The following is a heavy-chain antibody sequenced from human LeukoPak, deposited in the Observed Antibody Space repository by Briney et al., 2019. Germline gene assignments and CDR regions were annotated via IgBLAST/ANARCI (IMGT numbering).Heavy chain of an antibody. CDR3: ARKAYGSGSYYTPYDY. V-gene: IGHV1-18*01. CDR1: GYTFTSYG. D-gene: IGHD3-10*01. CDR2: ISTYNHNT. J-gene: IGHJ4*02. Sequence: ASVKVSCKASGYTFTSYGISWVRQAPGQGLEWMGWISTYNHNTNYAQKLQGRVTMTTDTSTSTAYMELRSLRSDDTAVYYCARKAYGSGSYYTPYDYWGQGTLVTVSS.